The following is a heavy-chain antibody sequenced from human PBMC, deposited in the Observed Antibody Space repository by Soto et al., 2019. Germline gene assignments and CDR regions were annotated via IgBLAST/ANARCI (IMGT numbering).Heavy chain of an antibody. CDR3: ERDRGTYYYYYGMDV. Sequence: PSETLSLTCGVYGGSFRNYYWIWVRQPPGKGLEWIGEVNHSGEATYNPSLQSRITISLDTSNNQFSLKMTSVTAADTAMYYCERDRGTYYYYYGMDVWGQGTTVTVSS. CDR2: VNHSGEA. D-gene: IGHD3-10*01. V-gene: IGHV4-34*01. J-gene: IGHJ6*02. CDR1: GGSFRNYY.